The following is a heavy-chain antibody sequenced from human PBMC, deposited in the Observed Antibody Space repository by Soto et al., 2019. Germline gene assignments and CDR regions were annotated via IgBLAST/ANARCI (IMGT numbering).Heavy chain of an antibody. CDR3: ARAYCSGDVCYDS. CDR1: GYTFTSYG. CDR2: ISPYNGET. D-gene: IGHD2-15*01. V-gene: IGHV1-18*04. J-gene: IGHJ5*01. Sequence: GASVKVSCKASGYTFTSYGITWVRQAPGQGLERMGWISPYNGETNNAQKLQGRVTMTTDTSTSTAYLELRSLRSDDTAMYYCARAYCSGDVCYDSWGQGTLVTVSS.